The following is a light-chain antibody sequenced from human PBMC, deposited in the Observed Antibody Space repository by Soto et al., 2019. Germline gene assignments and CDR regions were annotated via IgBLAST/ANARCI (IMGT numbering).Light chain of an antibody. CDR1: QSVSSSY. CDR3: QQMWT. Sequence: EIVLTQSPGTLSLSPGERATLSCRASQSVSSSYLAWYQQKPGQAPRLLIYGASSRATGIPDRFSGSGSGTDFTLTISRLEPEDFAVYYCQQMWTLGQGTKV. J-gene: IGKJ1*01. CDR2: GAS. V-gene: IGKV3-20*01.